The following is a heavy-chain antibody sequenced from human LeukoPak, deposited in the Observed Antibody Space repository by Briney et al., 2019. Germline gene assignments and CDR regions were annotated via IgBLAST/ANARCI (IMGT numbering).Heavy chain of an antibody. CDR1: GFTFSNYA. CDR3: ARDLSGSVGIGYFDY. D-gene: IGHD2-15*01. CDR2: ISYDGSNK. Sequence: GGSLRLSCAASGFTFSNYALNWVRQAPGKGLEWVAVISYDGSNKYYADSVKGRFTISRDNSKNTLYLQMNSLRAEDTAVYYCARDLSGSVGIGYFDYWGQGTLVTVSS. V-gene: IGHV3-30-3*01. J-gene: IGHJ4*02.